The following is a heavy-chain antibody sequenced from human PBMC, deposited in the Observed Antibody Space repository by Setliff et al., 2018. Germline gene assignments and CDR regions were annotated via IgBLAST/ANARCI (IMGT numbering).Heavy chain of an antibody. CDR2: VYYSGYT. CDR3: AGTPARGTTWLSPFDY. Sequence: PSETLSLTCTVSGDSISNYYWNWIRQPPGKGMEWIGSVYYSGYTSYNPSLQSRVTISVDMSKNQFSMKLTSVTAADTAVYYCAGTPARGTTWLSPFDYWGQGTLVTVSS. V-gene: IGHV4-39*07. J-gene: IGHJ4*02. CDR1: GDSISNYY. D-gene: IGHD5-12*01.